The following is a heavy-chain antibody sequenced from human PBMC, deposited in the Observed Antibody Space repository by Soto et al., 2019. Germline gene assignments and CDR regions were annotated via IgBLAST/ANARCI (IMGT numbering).Heavy chain of an antibody. D-gene: IGHD4-4*01. CDR1: GFSLSTSGVG. J-gene: IGHJ4*02. V-gene: IGHV2-5*01. CDR3: AQHTHIDYSKRYFDY. CDR2: IYWYDDK. Sequence: QITLKESGPTLVKPTQTLTLTCTFSGFSLSTSGVGVGWIRQPPGKALEWLALIYWYDDKRYSPSLKSRLTITKDTSKNQVVLTMTNMDPVDTATYYCAQHTHIDYSKRYFDYWGQGTLVTVSS.